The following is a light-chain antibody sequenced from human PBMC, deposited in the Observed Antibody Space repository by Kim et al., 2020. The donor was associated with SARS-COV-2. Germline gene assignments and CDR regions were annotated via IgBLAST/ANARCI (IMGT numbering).Light chain of an antibody. CDR1: LGVSSW. CDR2: AAS. J-gene: IGKJ4*01. CDR3: QQATSFPT. V-gene: IGKV1-12*01. Sequence: SASVGNTVTIAWRASLGVSSWLAWYQQKPGKAPKLLIYAASSLESGVPSRFSGSGSGTHFTLTITSLQPEDFATYYCQQATSFPTFGGGTKVDIK.